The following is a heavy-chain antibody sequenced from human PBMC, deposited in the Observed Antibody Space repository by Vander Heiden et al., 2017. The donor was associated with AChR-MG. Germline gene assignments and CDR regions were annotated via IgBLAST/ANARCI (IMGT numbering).Heavy chain of an antibody. D-gene: IGHD1-26*01. J-gene: IGHJ6*02. CDR1: GVTVHTYA. CDR2: IRASVSGT. Sequence: EVQLSASGGGLAQPGGSLRHSCAASGVTVHTYAMTWVRQGPGNGLEWASRIRASVSGTYNADAVKSRFTVSRDNSKNTLSLEMGSLRADDTAVYYCAKVLRTGGAYYGMDVWGQGTVVTVSS. V-gene: IGHV3-23*01. CDR3: AKVLRTGGAYYGMDV.